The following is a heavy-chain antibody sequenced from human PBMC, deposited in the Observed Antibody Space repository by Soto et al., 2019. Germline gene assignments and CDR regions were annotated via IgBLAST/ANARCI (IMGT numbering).Heavy chain of an antibody. V-gene: IGHV1-46*01. CDR1: GYTFTNYY. CDR3: ARGSDYDSSGYYYSWFVP. D-gene: IGHD3-22*01. CDR2: ISPSDGNT. J-gene: IGHJ5*02. Sequence: ASVKVSFKASGYTFTNYYIHWVRQAPGQGLEWMGVISPSDGNTSYAQKFRGRITMTRDTSTSTAYMEVSSLRSEDTAVYYCARGSDYDSSGYYYSWFVPWG.